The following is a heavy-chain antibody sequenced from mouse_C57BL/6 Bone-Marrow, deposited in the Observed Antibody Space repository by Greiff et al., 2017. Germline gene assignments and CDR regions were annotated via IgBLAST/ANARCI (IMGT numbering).Heavy chain of an antibody. D-gene: IGHD1-1*01. J-gene: IGHJ2*01. CDR3: ARDYGSSYGGYFDY. Sequence: EVKVEESGPGLVKPSQSLSLTRSVTGYCITSGYYWNWIRQFPGNKLEWMGYISYDGSNNYNPSLTNRISITRDTSKNQFFLKLNSVTTEDTATYYCARDYGSSYGGYFDYWGQGTTLTVSS. V-gene: IGHV3-6*01. CDR1: GYCITSGYY. CDR2: ISYDGSN.